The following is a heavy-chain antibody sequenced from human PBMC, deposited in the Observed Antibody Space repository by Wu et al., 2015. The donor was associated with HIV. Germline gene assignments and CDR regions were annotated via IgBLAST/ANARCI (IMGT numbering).Heavy chain of an antibody. V-gene: IGHV1-18*01. Sequence: QVQLVQSGAEVKKPGASVKVSCKASGYTFTSYGISWVRQAPGQGLEWMGWISAYNGNTNYAQKLQGRVTMTTDTSTSTAYMELRSLRSDDTAVYYCARVPQRYCSGGSCYPGAFDIWGQGTMVTVSS. CDR3: ARVPQRYCSGGSCYPGAFDI. D-gene: IGHD2-15*01. CDR2: ISAYNGNT. J-gene: IGHJ3*02. CDR1: GYTFTSYG.